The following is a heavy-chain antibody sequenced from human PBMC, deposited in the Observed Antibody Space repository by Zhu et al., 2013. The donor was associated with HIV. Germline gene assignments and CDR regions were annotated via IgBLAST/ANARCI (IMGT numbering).Heavy chain of an antibody. CDR1: GYTFTSYD. CDR2: MNPNSGNT. CDR3: ARDVYRSSSSLTDGMDV. Sequence: QVQLVQSGAEVKKPGASVKVSCKASGYTFTSYDINWVRQATGQGLEWMGWMNPNSGNTGYAQKFQGRVTMTRNTSISTAYMELSSLRSEDTAVYYCARDVYRSSSSLTDGMDVWGQGTTVTVSS. D-gene: IGHD6-13*01. J-gene: IGHJ6*02. V-gene: IGHV1-8*01.